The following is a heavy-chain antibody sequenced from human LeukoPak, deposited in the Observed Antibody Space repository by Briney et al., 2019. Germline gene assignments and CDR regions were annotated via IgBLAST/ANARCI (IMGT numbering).Heavy chain of an antibody. Sequence: GGSLRLSCAASGFTFDDYGMSWVRQAPGKGLVWVSRVNTDGSSTSYADSVKGRFTISRDSAKNTLYLHMNSLRAEDTAVYYCAELGITMIGGVWGKGTTVTISS. CDR3: AELGITMIGGV. V-gene: IGHV3-74*01. D-gene: IGHD3-10*02. CDR1: GFTFDDYG. CDR2: VNTDGSST. J-gene: IGHJ6*04.